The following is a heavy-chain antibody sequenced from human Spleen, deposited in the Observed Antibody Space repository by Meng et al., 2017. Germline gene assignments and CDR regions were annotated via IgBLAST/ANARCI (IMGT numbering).Heavy chain of an antibody. J-gene: IGHJ4*02. CDR1: GFTFDSYA. D-gene: IGHD6-13*01. V-gene: IGHV3-23*01. CDR3: ARTRGYGSSWYRYFDS. Sequence: GGSLRLSCTASGFTFDSYAMTWVRQAPGKGLEWVSTVSGSGSKTYYADSVKGRFTISRDKSKNTVYLQMTSLRVEDTAVYYCARTRGYGSSWYRYFDSWGQGRLVTVSS. CDR2: VSGSGSKT.